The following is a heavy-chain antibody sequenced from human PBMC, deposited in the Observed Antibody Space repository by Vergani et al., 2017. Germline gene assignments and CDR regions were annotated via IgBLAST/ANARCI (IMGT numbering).Heavy chain of an antibody. CDR2: IYYSGRT. CDR3: ARAYGDYLKTIDY. Sequence: QVRLQESGPGLVKPSQTLSLTCTVSGGSISRGDYYWSWIRQPPGKGLEWIGYIYYSGRTNYNPSLKSRVSISVDMSKSQFSLNLSSVTAADTAVYYCARAYGDYLKTIDYWGQGTLVTVSS. CDR1: GGSISRGDYY. D-gene: IGHD4-17*01. J-gene: IGHJ4*02. V-gene: IGHV4-30-4*08.